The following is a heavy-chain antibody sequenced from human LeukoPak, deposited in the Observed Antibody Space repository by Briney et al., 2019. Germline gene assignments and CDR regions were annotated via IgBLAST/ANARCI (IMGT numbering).Heavy chain of an antibody. D-gene: IGHD3-22*01. CDR2: IRYDGSNK. CDR3: AKGTGYYDSSGSPY. Sequence: GGSLRLSCAASGFTFSIYGMHWVRQAPGKGLEWVAFIRYDGSNKYYADSVKGRFTISRDNSKNTLYLQMNSLRAEDTAVYYCAKGTGYYDSSGSPYWGQGTLVTVSS. V-gene: IGHV3-30*02. J-gene: IGHJ4*02. CDR1: GFTFSIYG.